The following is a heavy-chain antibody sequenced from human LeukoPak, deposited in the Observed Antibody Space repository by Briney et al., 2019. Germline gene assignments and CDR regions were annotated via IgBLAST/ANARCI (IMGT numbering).Heavy chain of an antibody. Sequence: GGSLRLSCVASGFTFYTYDMSWVRQVPGKGLGWVSSISYHGHRTYYTDSVKGRFTISGDNSKNTLYLQLNSLRVEDTAIYYCARIPGMAAGSDFYFDYWGPGTVVTVFS. J-gene: IGHJ4*02. V-gene: IGHV3-23*01. CDR1: GFTFYTYD. CDR2: ISYHGHRT. CDR3: ARIPGMAAGSDFYFDY. D-gene: IGHD6-13*01.